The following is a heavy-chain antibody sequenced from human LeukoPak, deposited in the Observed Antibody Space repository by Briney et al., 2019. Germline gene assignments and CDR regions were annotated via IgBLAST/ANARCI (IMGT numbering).Heavy chain of an antibody. CDR3: AKEGDFWSGQIDS. CDR1: GFTFSIYA. Sequence: GGSLRLSCAASGFTFSIYAMSWVRQAPGKGLEWVSGISGSGDSTYYADPVKGRFTISRDNSKNTLYLQMNSLRAEDTAVYYCAKEGDFWSGQIDSWGQGTLVTVSS. CDR2: ISGSGDST. J-gene: IGHJ4*02. D-gene: IGHD3-3*01. V-gene: IGHV3-23*01.